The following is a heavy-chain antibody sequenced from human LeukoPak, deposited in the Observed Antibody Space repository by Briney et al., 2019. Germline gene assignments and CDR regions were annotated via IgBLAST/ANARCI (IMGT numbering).Heavy chain of an antibody. CDR3: ATVASPAAGTSALRNWFDP. D-gene: IGHD6-13*01. CDR1: GYTLTELS. CDR2: FDPEDGET. J-gene: IGHJ5*02. V-gene: IGHV1-24*01. Sequence: GASVKVSCKVSGYTLTELSMHWVRQAPGKGLEWMGGFDPEDGETIYAQKFQGRVTMTEDISTDTAYMELSSLRSEDTAVYYCATVASPAAGTSALRNWFDPWGQGTLVTVSS.